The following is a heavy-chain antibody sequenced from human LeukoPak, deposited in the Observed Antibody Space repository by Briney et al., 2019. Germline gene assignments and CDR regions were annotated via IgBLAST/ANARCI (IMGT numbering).Heavy chain of an antibody. V-gene: IGHV1-69*04. D-gene: IGHD2-2*01. J-gene: IGHJ4*02. CDR1: GGTFSSYT. Sequence: ASVKVSCKASGGTFSSYTISWVRQAPGQGLEWMGRIIPIRGIANYAQKFQGRVTITADKFTSTAYMELSSLRSEDTAVYYCPRDRGDIVVVPAGTPDYWGQGTLVTVSS. CDR2: IIPIRGIA. CDR3: PRDRGDIVVVPAGTPDY.